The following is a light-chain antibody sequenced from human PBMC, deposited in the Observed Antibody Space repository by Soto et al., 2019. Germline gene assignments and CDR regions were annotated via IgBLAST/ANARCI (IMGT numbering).Light chain of an antibody. V-gene: IGKV3D-20*02. CDR2: DAS. CDR3: QQYERPPFA. CDR1: QRLFNSY. Sequence: EIVLTQSPATLSLSRGERATLSCWASQRLFNSYLAWYQQKPGQAPRLLIYDASSSAAGVPDRVTGGGSGTDCTLPISGLEPEDFALYFCQQYERPPFAFGQGTKVDIK. J-gene: IGKJ2*01.